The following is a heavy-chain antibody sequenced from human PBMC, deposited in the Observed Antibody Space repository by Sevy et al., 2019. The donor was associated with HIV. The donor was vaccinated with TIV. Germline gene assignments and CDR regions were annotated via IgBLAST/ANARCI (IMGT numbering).Heavy chain of an antibody. D-gene: IGHD1-26*01. CDR2: FSFGCGRI. J-gene: IGHJ4*02. Sequence: GGSLRLSCEASGFTFSKYSMSWVRQAPGKGLEWVSTFSFGCGRINDADSVKGRFTISRDDSKNTLYLQMNSLRAEDTAVYYCAREGSTKPHDYWGQGTLVTVSS. CDR1: GFTFSKYS. V-gene: IGHV3-23*01. CDR3: AREGSTKPHDY.